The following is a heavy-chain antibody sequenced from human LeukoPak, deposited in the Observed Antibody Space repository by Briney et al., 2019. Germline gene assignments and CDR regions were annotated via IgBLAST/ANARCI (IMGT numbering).Heavy chain of an antibody. D-gene: IGHD6-13*01. CDR3: ARQAAAGTENWFDP. V-gene: IGHV4-4*07. CDR1: GGSISSYY. CDR2: IYTSGST. J-gene: IGHJ5*02. Sequence: SETLSLTCTVSGGSISSYYWSWIRQPAGKGLEWIGRIYTSGSTNYNPSLKSRVTMSVDTSKNQFSLKLSSVTAADTALYYCARQAAAGTENWFDPWGQGTLVTVSS.